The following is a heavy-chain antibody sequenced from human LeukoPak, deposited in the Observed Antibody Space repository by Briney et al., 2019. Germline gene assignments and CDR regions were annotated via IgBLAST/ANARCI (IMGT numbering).Heavy chain of an antibody. J-gene: IGHJ4*02. CDR2: IKQDGSEK. CDR3: AKSRYDFWSLYY. CDR1: GFTFSSYW. D-gene: IGHD3-3*01. V-gene: IGHV3-7*01. Sequence: GGSLRLSCAASGFTFSSYWMSWVRQAPGKGLEWVANIKQDGSEKYYVDSVKGRFTISRDNSKNTLYLQMNSLRAEDTAVYYCAKSRYDFWSLYYWGQGTLVTVSS.